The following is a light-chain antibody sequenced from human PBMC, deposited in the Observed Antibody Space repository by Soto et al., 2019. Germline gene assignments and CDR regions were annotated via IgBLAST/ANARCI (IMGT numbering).Light chain of an antibody. CDR1: SGPSSYT. J-gene: IGLJ2*01. CDR3: QTWDSAIRV. Sequence: QSVLAQSPSASASLGASVKLTCTLTSGPSSYTIAWHQQQPGRGPRYLMKINSDGSHMKGDGIPARFSGSSSESERHLTISNVQSEDEADYYCQTWDSAIRVFGGGTKLPS. CDR2: INSDGSH. V-gene: IGLV4-69*01.